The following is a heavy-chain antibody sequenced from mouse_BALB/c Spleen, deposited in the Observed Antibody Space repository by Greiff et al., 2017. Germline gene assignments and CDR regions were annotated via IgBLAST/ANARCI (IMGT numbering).Heavy chain of an antibody. CDR2: IDPYNGGT. CDR3: ARAKDYYGSSSFAY. D-gene: IGHD1-1*01. CDR1: GYAFTSYY. J-gene: IGHJ3*01. V-gene: IGHV1S135*01. Sequence: EVQLQQSGPELVKPGASVKVSCKASGYAFTSYYMYWVKQSHGKSLEWIGYIDPYNGGTSYNQKFKGKATLTVDKSSSTAYMHLNSLTSEDSAVYYCARAKDYYGSSSFAYWGQGTLVTVSA.